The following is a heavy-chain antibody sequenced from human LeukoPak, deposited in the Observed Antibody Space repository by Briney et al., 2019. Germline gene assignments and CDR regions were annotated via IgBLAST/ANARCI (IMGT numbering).Heavy chain of an antibody. V-gene: IGHV3-23*01. J-gene: IGHJ6*02. CDR3: AKELAAAEDPLYYYYGMDV. Sequence: GGSLRLSCAASGFTFSSYAMSWVRQAPGKGLEWVSAISGSGGSTYYADSVKGRFTISRDNSKNTLYLQMNSLRAEDTAVYYCAKELAAAEDPLYYYYGMDVWGQGTTVTVSS. D-gene: IGHD6-13*01. CDR1: GFTFSSYA. CDR2: ISGSGGST.